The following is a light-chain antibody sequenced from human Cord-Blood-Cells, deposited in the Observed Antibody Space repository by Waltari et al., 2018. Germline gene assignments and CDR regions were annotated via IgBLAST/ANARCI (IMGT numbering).Light chain of an antibody. J-gene: IGKJ1*01. CDR3: QQRYET. CDR1: QSISSY. Sequence: DIQMTQSPSSLSASVGDRVTITCRASQSISSYLNRYQQKPGKASKLLIYSASSLQSADPSRVSGSGSGTDFSLTISSLQPEDFATYYCQQRYETFGQGTKVEIK. V-gene: IGKV1-39*01. CDR2: SAS.